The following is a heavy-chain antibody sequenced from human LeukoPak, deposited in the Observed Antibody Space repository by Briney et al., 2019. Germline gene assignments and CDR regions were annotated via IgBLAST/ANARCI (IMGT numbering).Heavy chain of an antibody. CDR3: ARGFYDSSGYYDAGFDP. V-gene: IGHV4-34*01. J-gene: IGHJ5*02. Sequence: PSETLSLTCAVYGGSFSGYYWSWIRQPPGKGLEWIGEINHSGSTNYNPSLKSRVTISVDTSKNQFSLKLSSVTAADTAVYYCARGFYDSSGYYDAGFDPWGQGTLVTVSS. CDR1: GGSFSGYY. CDR2: INHSGST. D-gene: IGHD3-22*01.